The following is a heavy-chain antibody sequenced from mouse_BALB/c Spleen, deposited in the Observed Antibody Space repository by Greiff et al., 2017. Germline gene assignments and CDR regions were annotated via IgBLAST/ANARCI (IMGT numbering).Heavy chain of an antibody. V-gene: IGHV5-9-4*01. CDR2: ISSGGSYT. Sequence: EVKLVESGGGLVKPGGSLKLSCAASGFTFSSYAMSWVRQSPEKRLAWVAEISSGGSYTYYPDTVTGRFTISRDNAKNTLYLEMSSLRSEDTAMYYCARGGYGYVFDYWGQGTTLTVSS. D-gene: IGHD1-2*01. CDR1: GFTFSSYA. CDR3: ARGGYGYVFDY. J-gene: IGHJ2*01.